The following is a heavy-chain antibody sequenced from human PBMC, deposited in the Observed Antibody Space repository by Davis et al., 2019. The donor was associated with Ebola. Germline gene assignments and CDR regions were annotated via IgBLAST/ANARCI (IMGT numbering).Heavy chain of an antibody. CDR3: TATRGNFDY. Sequence: GESLKISCAASGFTFSGSAMHWVRQASGKGLEWVGRIRSKANIYATAYAASVKGRFTISRDDSKNTAYLQMNSLKTEDTAVYYCTATRGNFDYWGQGTLVTVSS. J-gene: IGHJ4*02. D-gene: IGHD3-16*01. V-gene: IGHV3-73*01. CDR2: IRSKANIYAT. CDR1: GFTFSGSA.